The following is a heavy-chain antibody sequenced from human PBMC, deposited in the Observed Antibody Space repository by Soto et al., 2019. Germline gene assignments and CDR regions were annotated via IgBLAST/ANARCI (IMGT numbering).Heavy chain of an antibody. CDR1: SGSISSNW. CDR3: SSQTYSYAWHH. V-gene: IGHV4-4*02. Sequence: SETLSLTCAVSSGSISSNWWSWVRQPPGKGLEYIGEIYHSGSTHYNPSLQSRVTISVDNSRTYFSLDLSSVTAADTAVYYCSSQTYSYAWHHWGQGIQVTVSS. J-gene: IGHJ5*02. CDR2: IYHSGST. D-gene: IGHD5-18*01.